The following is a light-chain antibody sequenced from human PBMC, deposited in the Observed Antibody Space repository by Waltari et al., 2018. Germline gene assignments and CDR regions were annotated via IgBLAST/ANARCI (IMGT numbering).Light chain of an antibody. J-gene: IGKJ4*01. CDR3: QQFNSYPQT. Sequence: AIQLTQSPSSLSASVGDRVTITFRASQAIRSALAWYQQKPGKAPKLLIYDASSLESGVPSRFSGSGSGTDFTLTISSLQPEDFATYYCQQFNSYPQTFGGGTKVEIK. CDR2: DAS. V-gene: IGKV1-13*02. CDR1: QAIRSA.